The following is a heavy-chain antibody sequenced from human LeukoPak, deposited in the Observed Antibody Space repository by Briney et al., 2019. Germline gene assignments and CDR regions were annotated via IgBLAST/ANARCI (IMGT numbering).Heavy chain of an antibody. Sequence: SQTLSLTCAISGDSVSTNSASWNWIRQSPSRGLEWLGRTYYRSKWYNDYVVSVKSRITINPDTSNNQFSLQLNSVTPEDTAVYYCARATLVKDSSEWYWNYFDYWGQGALVTVSS. D-gene: IGHD6-19*01. V-gene: IGHV6-1*01. J-gene: IGHJ4*02. CDR2: TYYRSKWYN. CDR1: GDSVSTNSAS. CDR3: ARATLVKDSSEWYWNYFDY.